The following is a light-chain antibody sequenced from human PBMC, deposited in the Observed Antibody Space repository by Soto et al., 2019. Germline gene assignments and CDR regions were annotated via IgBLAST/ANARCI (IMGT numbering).Light chain of an antibody. Sequence: EVVMTQSPATLSVSPGDTATLSCRASQRISSSLAWYQQRPGQAPRLLIYGASTRATGVPARFSGSGSGTDFTLTISRLQSEDFAVYYCQQYYNWRPRFGQGTRVEIK. J-gene: IGKJ1*01. CDR3: QQYYNWRPR. CDR2: GAS. CDR1: QRISSS. V-gene: IGKV3-15*01.